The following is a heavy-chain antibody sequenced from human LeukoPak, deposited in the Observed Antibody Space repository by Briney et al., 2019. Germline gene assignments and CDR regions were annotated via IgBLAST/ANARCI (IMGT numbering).Heavy chain of an antibody. CDR2: ISSSSSYI. J-gene: IGHJ3*02. CDR1: GFTFSKYS. V-gene: IGHV3-21*01. D-gene: IGHD3-10*01. CDR3: ARVAGGPLLHSHAFDI. Sequence: PGGSLRLSCAASGFTFSKYSMNWVRQAPGKGLEWVSFISSSSSYIYYADSVKGRFTISRDNAKSSLYLQMNSLRAEDTAVYYCARVAGGPLLHSHAFDIWGQGTMVTVSS.